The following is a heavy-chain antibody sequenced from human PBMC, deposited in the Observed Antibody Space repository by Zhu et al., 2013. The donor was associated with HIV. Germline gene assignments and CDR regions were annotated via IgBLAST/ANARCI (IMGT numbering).Heavy chain of an antibody. CDR1: GGTISNYS. V-gene: IGHV1-69*01. D-gene: IGHD2-15*01. CDR3: TRAVVRTEAPRGWFDP. J-gene: IGHJ5*02. CDR2: IIPIFGTR. Sequence: QVHLVQSGPELKKPGTSVKVSCKASGGTISNYSITWVRQAPGQGLEWMGGIIPIFGTRNYPQKFQGRVTITADESTNTAYMELSSLRSEDTAVYFCTRAVVRTEAPRGWFDPWGQGTLVTVSA.